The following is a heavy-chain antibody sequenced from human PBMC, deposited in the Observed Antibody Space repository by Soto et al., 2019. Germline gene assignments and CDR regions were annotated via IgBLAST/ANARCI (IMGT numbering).Heavy chain of an antibody. D-gene: IGHD3-10*01. CDR2: ISGSGGST. V-gene: IGHV3-23*01. CDR1: GFTFSSYA. CDR3: ANPYYYGSGSYYTDIDY. Sequence: PGGSLRLSCAASGFTFSSYAMSWVRQAPGKGLEWVSAISGSGGSTYYADSVKGRFTISRDNSKNTLYLQMNSLRAEDTAVYYCANPYYYGSGSYYTDIDYWGQGTLVTVSS. J-gene: IGHJ4*02.